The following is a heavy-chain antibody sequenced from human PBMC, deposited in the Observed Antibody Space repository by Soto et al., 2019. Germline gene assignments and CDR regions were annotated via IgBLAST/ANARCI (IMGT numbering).Heavy chain of an antibody. CDR2: IKQDGSGK. CDR3: AREDRYAFGYYDYMDG. J-gene: IGHJ6*03. Sequence: EVQLVESGGGLVQPGGSLRLSCAASGFTFSSYWMSWVRQAPGKGLEWVANIKQDGSGKYYVDSVKGRFTISRDNAKNSLYLQMNSLRAEDTAVYYCAREDRYAFGYYDYMDGWGKGTTVTAS. V-gene: IGHV3-7*01. CDR1: GFTFSSYW. D-gene: IGHD2-8*01.